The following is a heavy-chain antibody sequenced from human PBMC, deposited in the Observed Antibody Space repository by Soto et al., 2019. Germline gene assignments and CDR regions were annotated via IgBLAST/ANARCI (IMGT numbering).Heavy chain of an antibody. J-gene: IGHJ6*02. D-gene: IGHD6-13*01. V-gene: IGHV3-30-3*01. CDR2: ISYDGSNK. Sequence: GGSLRLSCAASGFTFSSYAMHWVRQAPGKGLEWVAVISYDGSNKYYADSVKGRFTISRDNSKNTLYLQMNSLRAEDTAVYYCARDNEAAAGTGGLYYYGMDVWGQGTTVTVSS. CDR1: GFTFSSYA. CDR3: ARDNEAAAGTGGLYYYGMDV.